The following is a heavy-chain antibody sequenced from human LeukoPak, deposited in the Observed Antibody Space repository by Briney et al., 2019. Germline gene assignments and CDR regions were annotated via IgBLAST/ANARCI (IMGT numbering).Heavy chain of an antibody. D-gene: IGHD3-9*01. CDR3: VKSVSTGLGVIDF. CDR1: GFAFSSCG. V-gene: IGHV3-30*18. J-gene: IGHJ4*02. CDR2: ISFDGSNK. Sequence: PGGSLRLSCAASGFAFSSCGMHWVRQAPGKGLEWVASISFDGSNKYSADSVKGRFTISRDNFKNTLFLQMNTLRAEDTAIYYCVKSVSTGLGVIDFWGQGTLVTVSS.